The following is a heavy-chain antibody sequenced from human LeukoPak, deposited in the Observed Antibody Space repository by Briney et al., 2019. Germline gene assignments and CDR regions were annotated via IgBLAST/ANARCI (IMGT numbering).Heavy chain of an antibody. CDR2: ISSSSETI. D-gene: IGHD2-15*01. CDR1: GFTFSSYS. CDR3: ASKVGYCSGGSCYA. V-gene: IGHV3-48*04. J-gene: IGHJ4*02. Sequence: GGSLRLSCAASGFTFSSYSMNWVRQAPGKGLEWVSHISSSSETIYYADSVKGRFTISRDNAKNSLYLQMNSLRAEDTAVYYCASKVGYCSGGSCYAWGQGTLVTVSS.